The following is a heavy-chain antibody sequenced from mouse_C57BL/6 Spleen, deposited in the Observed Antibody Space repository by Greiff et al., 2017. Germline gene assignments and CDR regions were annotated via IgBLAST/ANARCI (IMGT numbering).Heavy chain of an antibody. J-gene: IGHJ2*01. D-gene: IGHD1-1*01. Sequence: EVQLQQSGPVLVKPGASVKMSCKASGYTFTDYYMNWVKQSHGKSLEWIGVINPYNGGTSYNQKFKGKATLTVDKSSSTASMELNSLTSEYSAVYDCAREGLLRDYWGQGTTRTVSS. CDR2: INPYNGGT. V-gene: IGHV1-19*01. CDR1: GYTFTDYY. CDR3: AREGLLRDY.